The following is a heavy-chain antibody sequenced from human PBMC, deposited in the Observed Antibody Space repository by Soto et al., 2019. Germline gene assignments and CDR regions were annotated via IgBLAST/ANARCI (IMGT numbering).Heavy chain of an antibody. Sequence: QVPLVESGGGVVQPGRSLRLSCAASGFTFSSYGMHWVRQAPGKGLEWVAVISYDGSNKYYADSVKGRFTISRDNSKNTLYLQMNSLRAEDTAVYYCAKGEPHRAWAEYFQHWGQGTLVTVSS. J-gene: IGHJ1*01. CDR3: AKGEPHRAWAEYFQH. CDR1: GFTFSSYG. CDR2: ISYDGSNK. V-gene: IGHV3-30*18.